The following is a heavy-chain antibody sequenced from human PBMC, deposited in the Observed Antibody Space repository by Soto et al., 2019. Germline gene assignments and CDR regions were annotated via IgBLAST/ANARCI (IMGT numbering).Heavy chain of an antibody. D-gene: IGHD2-21*02. J-gene: IGHJ4*02. CDR3: ARIPLSGDCYFDY. CDR2: IYHSGST. V-gene: IGHV4-4*02. Sequence: SETLSLTCAVSGGSISSSNWWSWVRQPPGKGLEWIGEIYHSGSTNYNPSLKSRVTISVDTSKNQFSLKLTSVTAADTAIYYCARIPLSGDCYFDYWGQGTLVTVSS. CDR1: GGSISSSNW.